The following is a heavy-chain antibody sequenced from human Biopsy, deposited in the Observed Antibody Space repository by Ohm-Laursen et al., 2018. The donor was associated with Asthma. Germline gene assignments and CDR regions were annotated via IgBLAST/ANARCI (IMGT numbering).Heavy chain of an antibody. CDR2: VYWTGST. V-gene: IGHV4-59*01. CDR3: VRAVRNEQWLAPFDY. CDR1: GGSISSFY. D-gene: IGHD6-19*01. J-gene: IGHJ4*02. Sequence: SQTLSLTCSVYGGSISSFYWSWIRQSPEKGLEWMGYVYWTGSTNYNPSLKSRITMSVDTSKNRMFLELTSVTAADTAIYYCVRAVRNEQWLAPFDYWGQGKPGTVSS.